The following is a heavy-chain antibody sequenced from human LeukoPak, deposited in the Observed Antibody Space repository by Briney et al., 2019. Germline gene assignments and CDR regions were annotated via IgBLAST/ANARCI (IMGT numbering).Heavy chain of an antibody. CDR2: MNPNSGNT. D-gene: IGHD3-10*01. CDR1: GYTFTSYD. Sequence: ASVKVSCKASGYTFTSYDINWVQQATGQGLEWMGWMNPNSGNTGYAQKFQGRVTMTRNTSISTAYMELSSLRSEDTAVYYCARGKRLLWFGELLSWDYWGQGTLVTVSS. V-gene: IGHV1-8*01. CDR3: ARGKRLLWFGELLSWDY. J-gene: IGHJ4*02.